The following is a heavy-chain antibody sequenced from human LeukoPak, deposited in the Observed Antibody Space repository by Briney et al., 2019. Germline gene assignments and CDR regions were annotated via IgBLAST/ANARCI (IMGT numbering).Heavy chain of an antibody. V-gene: IGHV3-53*01. Sequence: GVLRLSCAASGFTFSSYSMNWVRQAPGKGLEWVSVLYSGGSTYYADSVKGRFTISRDNSKNTLYLQMNSLRAEDTAVYYCARRYFDYWGQGTLVTVSS. CDR3: ARRYFDY. CDR2: LYSGGST. J-gene: IGHJ4*02. CDR1: GFTFSSYS.